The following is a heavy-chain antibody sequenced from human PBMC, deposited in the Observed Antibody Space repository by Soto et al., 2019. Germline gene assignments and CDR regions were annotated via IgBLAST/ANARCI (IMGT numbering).Heavy chain of an antibody. CDR3: AKDLRRAFYGMDV. D-gene: IGHD3-9*01. Sequence: PGGSLRLSCAASGFTFSSYFMYWVRQAPGKGLVWVSRINRDGSSTAYADSVKGRFTITRDNGKNTLYLQMNSLRVEDTAVYYCAKDLRRAFYGMDVWGQGTTVTVSS. CDR2: INRDGSST. CDR1: GFTFSSYF. J-gene: IGHJ6*02. V-gene: IGHV3-74*01.